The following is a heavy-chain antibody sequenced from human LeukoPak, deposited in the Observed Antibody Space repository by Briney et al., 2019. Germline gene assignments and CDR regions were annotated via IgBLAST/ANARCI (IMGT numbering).Heavy chain of an antibody. CDR3: ARVRDYYDSRGYYFEYFDH. V-gene: IGHV3-30*02. CDR2: IRYDGSNK. J-gene: IGHJ1*01. CDR1: GFIFNSYG. Sequence: GGSLRLSCAASGFIFNSYGMHWVRQAPGKGLEWVAFIRYDGSNKYYADSVKGRFTISRDNSKNTLYLQMNSLRAEDTAVYYCARVRDYYDSRGYYFEYFDHWGQGTLVTVSS. D-gene: IGHD3-22*01.